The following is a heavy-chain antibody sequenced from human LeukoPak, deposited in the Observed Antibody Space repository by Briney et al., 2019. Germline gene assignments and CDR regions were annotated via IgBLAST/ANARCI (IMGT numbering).Heavy chain of an antibody. CDR2: IKQDGSEK. CDR3: ARDLGYCSSTSCYTAGRYYYYGMDV. CDR1: GFTFSSYW. V-gene: IGHV3-7*01. D-gene: IGHD2-2*02. J-gene: IGHJ6*02. Sequence: PGGSLRLSCAASGFTFSSYWMSWVRQAPGKGLEWVANIKQDGSEKYYVDSVKGRFTISRDNAKNSLYLQMNSLRAEDTAVYYCARDLGYCSSTSCYTAGRYYYYGMDVWGQGTTVTVSS.